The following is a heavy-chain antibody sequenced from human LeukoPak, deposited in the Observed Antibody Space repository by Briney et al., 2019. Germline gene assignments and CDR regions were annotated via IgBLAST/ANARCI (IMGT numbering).Heavy chain of an antibody. V-gene: IGHV1-2*02. D-gene: IGHD3-10*01. CDR1: GYTFIGYY. CDR3: ARGNYYYVMDV. J-gene: IGHJ6*02. CDR2: INPNSGGT. Sequence: ASVKVSCKASGYTFIGYYMHWVRQVPGQGLEWMGWINPNSGGTKYAQKFQGRVTMTRDMSISTAYMDLSRLRSDDTAVYYCARGNYYYVMDVWGQGTTVTVS.